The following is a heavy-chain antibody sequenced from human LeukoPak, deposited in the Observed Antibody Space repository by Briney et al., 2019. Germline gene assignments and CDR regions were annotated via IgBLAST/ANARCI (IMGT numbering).Heavy chain of an antibody. CDR1: GFTFSSYA. CDR3: AKDIVVVYDAFDI. J-gene: IGHJ3*02. D-gene: IGHD2-21*01. CDR2: ISGSGGST. V-gene: IGHV3-23*01. Sequence: GGSLRLSCAASGFTFSSYAMSWVRQAPGKGLEWVSAISGSGGSTYYADSVKGRFTISRDNSKNTLCLQMNSLRAEDTAVYYCAKDIVVVYDAFDIWGQGTMVTVSS.